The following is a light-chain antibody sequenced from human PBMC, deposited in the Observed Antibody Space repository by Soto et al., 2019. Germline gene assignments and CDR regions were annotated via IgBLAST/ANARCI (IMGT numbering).Light chain of an antibody. CDR1: QRVSSY. Sequence: EIVLTQSPATLSLSPGERATLSCRASQRVSSYLAWYQQKPGQAPRLLIYDASNRATGIPARFSGSGSGTDFTLTISSLEPEDFAVYYCQQRSNWQITFGLGTRLEIQ. CDR2: DAS. J-gene: IGKJ5*01. V-gene: IGKV3-11*01. CDR3: QQRSNWQIT.